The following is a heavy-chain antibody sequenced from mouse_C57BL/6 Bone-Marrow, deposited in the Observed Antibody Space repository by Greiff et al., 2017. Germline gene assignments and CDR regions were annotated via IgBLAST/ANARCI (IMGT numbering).Heavy chain of an antibody. CDR2: ISSGSSTN. CDR1: GFTFSDYG. J-gene: IGHJ4*01. Sequence: EVMLVESGGGLVKPGGSLKLSCAASGFTFSDYGMHWVRQAPETGLEWVAYISSGSSTNYYADTVKGRFTISRDNAKNTLFLQMTSLRSEDTAMYYCAMSSYYDYAMDYGGQGTSVTVSS. V-gene: IGHV5-17*01. CDR3: AMSSYYDYAMDY. D-gene: IGHD1-1*01.